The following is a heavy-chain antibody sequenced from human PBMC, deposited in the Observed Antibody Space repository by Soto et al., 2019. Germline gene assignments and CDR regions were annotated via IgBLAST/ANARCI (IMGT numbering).Heavy chain of an antibody. J-gene: IGHJ4*02. CDR3: ARDFRAGIYYGSGSSVDY. D-gene: IGHD3-10*01. V-gene: IGHV1-18*01. CDR1: GYTFISYG. CDR2: ISAYNGNT. Sequence: ASVKVSCKASGYTFISYGIGWVRQAPGQGLEWMGWISAYNGNTEYAQKVQDRVTMTTDTSTSTANMELRSLRSDDTAVYYCARDFRAGIYYGSGSSVDYWAQGTLVTVSS.